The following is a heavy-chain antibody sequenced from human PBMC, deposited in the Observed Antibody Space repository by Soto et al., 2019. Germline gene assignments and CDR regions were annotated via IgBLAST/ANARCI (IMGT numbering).Heavy chain of an antibody. CDR3: ARERGPDAFDI. CDR1: GFTFSSYA. J-gene: IGHJ3*02. Sequence: VGSLRLSCAASGFTFSSYAMHWVRQAPGKGLEWVAVISYDGSNKYYADSVKGRFTISRDNSKSTLYLQMNSLRAEDTAVYYCARERGPDAFDIWGQGTMVTVSS. CDR2: ISYDGSNK. V-gene: IGHV3-30-3*01.